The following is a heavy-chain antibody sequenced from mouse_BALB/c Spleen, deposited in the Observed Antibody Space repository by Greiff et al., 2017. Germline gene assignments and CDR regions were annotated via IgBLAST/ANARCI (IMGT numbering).Heavy chain of an antibody. CDR2: INPSTGYT. D-gene: IGHD1-1*01. V-gene: IGHV1-7*01. Sequence: VQLQQSGAELAKPGASVKMSCTASGYTFTSYWMHWVKQGPGQGLEWIGYINPSTGYTEYNQKFKDKATLTADKSSSTAYMQLNSLTSEDSAVYYCARHYGSSSWFAYWGQGTLVTVSA. J-gene: IGHJ3*01. CDR1: GYTFTSYW. CDR3: ARHYGSSSWFAY.